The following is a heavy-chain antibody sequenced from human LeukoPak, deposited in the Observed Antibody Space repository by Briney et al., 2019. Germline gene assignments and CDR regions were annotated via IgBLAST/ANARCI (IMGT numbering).Heavy chain of an antibody. V-gene: IGHV3-23*01. CDR3: ARFAAIWQWLVIRRRTPPYFDY. CDR1: GFTFSSYG. D-gene: IGHD6-19*01. CDR2: ISGSGGST. J-gene: IGHJ4*02. Sequence: GGSLRLSCAASGFTFSSYGMSWVRQAPGKGLEWVSAISGSGGSTYYADSVKGRFTISRDNSKNTLYLQMNSLRAEDTAVYYCARFAAIWQWLVIRRRTPPYFDYWGQGTLVTVSS.